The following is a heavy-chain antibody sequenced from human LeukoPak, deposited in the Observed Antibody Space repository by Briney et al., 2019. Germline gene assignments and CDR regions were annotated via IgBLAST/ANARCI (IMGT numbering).Heavy chain of an antibody. V-gene: IGHV3-21*04. J-gene: IGHJ4*02. CDR3: AREPYYDSSGYCLDY. CDR1: GFTFSSYS. CDR2: ISSSSSYI. Sequence: GGSLRLSCAPSGFTFSSYSMNWVRQAPGKGLEWVSSISSSSSYIYYADSVKGRFTISRDNAKNSLYLQMNSLRAEDTAVYYCAREPYYDSSGYCLDYWGQGTLVTVSS. D-gene: IGHD3-22*01.